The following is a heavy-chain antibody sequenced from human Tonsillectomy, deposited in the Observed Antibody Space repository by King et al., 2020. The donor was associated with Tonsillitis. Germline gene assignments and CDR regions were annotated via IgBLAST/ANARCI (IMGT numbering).Heavy chain of an antibody. CDR1: GFIFSSYG. D-gene: IGHD1-7*01. V-gene: IGHV3-30*02. J-gene: IGHJ3*02. CDR2: IRYDGSNK. CDR3: AKLTGTNAFDI. Sequence: VQLVESGGGVVQSGESLRLSCAASGFIFSSYGMHWVRQAPGKGLEWVTFIRYDGSNKYYADSVKGRFNISRDNSKNTVYLQMNSLRVEDTAVYYCAKLTGTNAFDIWGQGTMVTVSS.